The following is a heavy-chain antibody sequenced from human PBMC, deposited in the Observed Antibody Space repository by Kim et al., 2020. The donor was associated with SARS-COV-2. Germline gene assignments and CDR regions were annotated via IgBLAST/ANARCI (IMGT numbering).Heavy chain of an antibody. CDR2: INHSGST. CDR3: ARRRRLGESRRPFDY. D-gene: IGHD3-10*01. Sequence: SETLSLTCAVYGGSFSGYYWSWIRQPPGKGLEWIGEINHSGSTNYNPSLKSRVTISVDTSKNQFSLKLSSVTAADTAVYYCARRRRLGESRRPFDYWGQGTLVTVSS. CDR1: GGSFSGYY. V-gene: IGHV4-34*01. J-gene: IGHJ4*02.